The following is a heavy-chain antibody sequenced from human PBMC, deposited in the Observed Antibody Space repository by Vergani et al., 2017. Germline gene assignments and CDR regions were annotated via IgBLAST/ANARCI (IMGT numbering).Heavy chain of an antibody. Sequence: EVQLVEFGGGLVQPGRSLRLSCAALGFPFDDYAMHWVRQAPGKGLEWVAGISWNSGNIGYADSVKGRFTISRDNAKNSLYLQMNSLRAEDTAVYYCARLVIVGATNDDGGQGTLVTVSS. CDR1: GFPFDDYA. CDR2: ISWNSGNI. J-gene: IGHJ4*02. V-gene: IGHV3-9*01. D-gene: IGHD1-26*01. CDR3: ARLVIVGATNDD.